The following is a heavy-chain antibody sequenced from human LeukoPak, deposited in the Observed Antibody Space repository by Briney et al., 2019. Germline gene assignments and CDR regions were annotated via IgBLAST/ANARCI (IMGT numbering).Heavy chain of an antibody. CDR2: INHSGST. V-gene: IGHV4-34*01. CDR1: GGSFSDYC. D-gene: IGHD6-6*01. J-gene: IGHJ4*02. CDR3: ARAGFALAPHRGTPFDY. Sequence: SETLSLTCAVYGGSFSDYCWSWIRQPPGKGLEWIGEINHSGSTNYSPSLKSRVTISVNTSKNQFSLKLTSVTAADTAVYYCARAGFALAPHRGTPFDYWGQGTLVTVSS.